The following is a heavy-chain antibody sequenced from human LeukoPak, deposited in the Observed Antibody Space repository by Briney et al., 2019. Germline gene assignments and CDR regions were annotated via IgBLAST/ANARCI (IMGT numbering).Heavy chain of an antibody. J-gene: IGHJ4*02. V-gene: IGHV3-21*01. CDR1: GFTFTLYS. Sequence: GGSLRLSCAASGFTFTLYSMNWVRQAPGKGLEWVSSISSGSSFIYYADSVKGRFTISRDNAKNSLYLQMNSLRAEDTAVYYCARGLEMATIRYFDYWGQGTLVTVSS. CDR2: ISSGSSFI. CDR3: ARGLEMATIRYFDY. D-gene: IGHD5-24*01.